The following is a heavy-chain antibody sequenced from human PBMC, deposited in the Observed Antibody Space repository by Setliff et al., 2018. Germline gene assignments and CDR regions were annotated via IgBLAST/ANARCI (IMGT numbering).Heavy chain of an antibody. CDR3: ARVALVVVIRNAFDI. CDR1: GGSISSGGYY. D-gene: IGHD2-21*01. Sequence: PSETLSLTCTVSGGSISSGGYYWSWIRQHPGKGLEWIGYIYYSGSTYYNPSLKSRVTISVDTSENQFSLKLSSVTAADTAVYYCARVALVVVIRNAFDIWGQGTMVTVSS. J-gene: IGHJ3*02. CDR2: IYYSGST. V-gene: IGHV4-31*03.